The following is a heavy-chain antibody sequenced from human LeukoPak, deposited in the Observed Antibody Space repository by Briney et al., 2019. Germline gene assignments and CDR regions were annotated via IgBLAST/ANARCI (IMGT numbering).Heavy chain of an antibody. CDR1: GFIFSDYY. J-gene: IGHJ4*02. CDR2: IRDSGSNI. CDR3: ARDSRWIQFDY. Sequence: GGSLRLSCAASGFIFSDYYMGWIRQAPGRGLEWVSYIRDSGSNIYYTDSVKGRFTMSRDNAKKSLYLQMNSLRADDTAVYYCARDSRWIQFDYWGQGTLVTVSS. V-gene: IGHV3-11*01. D-gene: IGHD5-18*01.